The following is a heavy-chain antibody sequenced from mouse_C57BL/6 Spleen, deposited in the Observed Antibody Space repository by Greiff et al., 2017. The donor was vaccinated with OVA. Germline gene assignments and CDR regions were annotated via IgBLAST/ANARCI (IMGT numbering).Heavy chain of an antibody. D-gene: IGHD2-5*01. CDR1: GYTFTSYW. V-gene: IGHV1-52*01. Sequence: QVQLKQPGAELVRPGSSVKLSCKASGYTFTSYWMHWVKQRPIQGLEWIGNIDPSDSETHYNQKFKDKATLTVDKSSSTAYMQLSSLTSEDSAVYYCARWGYSNYGDYYAMDYWGQGTSVTVSS. CDR3: ARWGYSNYGDYYAMDY. CDR2: IDPSDSET. J-gene: IGHJ4*01.